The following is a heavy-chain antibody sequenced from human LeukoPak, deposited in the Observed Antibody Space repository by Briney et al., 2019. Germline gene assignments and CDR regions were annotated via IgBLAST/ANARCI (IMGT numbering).Heavy chain of an antibody. CDR3: ASRLWDQYCSGGSCYPDYYGLDV. D-gene: IGHD2-15*01. CDR1: GGSISRYY. CDR2: IYYSGST. V-gene: IGHV4-59*01. Sequence: SETLSLTCNVSGGSISRYYWSWNRQPPGKGLEWIGYIYYSGSTSYNPSLKSRVTISVDTSKNQFSLKLSSVTAADTAVYYCASRLWDQYCSGGSCYPDYYGLDVWGQGTTVTVSS. J-gene: IGHJ6*02.